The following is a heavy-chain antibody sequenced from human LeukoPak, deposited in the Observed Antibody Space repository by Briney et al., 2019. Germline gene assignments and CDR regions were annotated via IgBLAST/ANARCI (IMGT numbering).Heavy chain of an antibody. CDR1: GGSISSYY. V-gene: IGHV4-4*07. CDR2: IYSSGST. CDR3: AGSTVTTYQDAFDI. D-gene: IGHD4-17*01. Sequence: SETLSLTCTVSGGSISSYYWSWIQQPAGKGLEWIGRIYSSGSTNYNPSLKSRVTMSVDTSKNQFSLKLSSVTAADTAVYYCAGSTVTTYQDAFDIWGQGTMVTVS. J-gene: IGHJ3*02.